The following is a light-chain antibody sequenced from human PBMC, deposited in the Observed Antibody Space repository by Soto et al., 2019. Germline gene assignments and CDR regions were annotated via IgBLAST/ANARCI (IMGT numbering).Light chain of an antibody. CDR2: EVS. CDR1: SSDVGGYNY. J-gene: IGLJ3*02. V-gene: IGLV2-8*01. Sequence: QSVLTQPPSASGARGQSVTISCTGTSSDVGGYNYVSWYQQHPGKAPKLMIYEVSKRPSGVPDRFSGSKSGNTASLTVSGLQPEDEADYYCRSYAGSNNLGVFGGGTKLTVL. CDR3: RSYAGSNNLGV.